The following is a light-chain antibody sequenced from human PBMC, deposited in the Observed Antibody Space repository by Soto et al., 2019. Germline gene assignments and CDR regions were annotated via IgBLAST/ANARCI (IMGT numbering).Light chain of an antibody. CDR2: DAS. J-gene: IGKJ5*01. CDR3: QQDGNWPPIT. V-gene: IGKV3-11*01. CDR1: QSVSNY. Sequence: EIVLTQSPATLSLSPGERATLSCRASQSVSNYLAWYQQKPGQAPRLLIYDASNRATGIPARFSGSGSGTDFTLTISSLEPEDSALYYCQQDGNWPPITFGQGTRLEIK.